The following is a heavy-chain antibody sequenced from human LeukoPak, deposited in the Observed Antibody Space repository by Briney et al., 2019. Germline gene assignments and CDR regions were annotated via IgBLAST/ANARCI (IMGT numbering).Heavy chain of an antibody. D-gene: IGHD3-10*01. V-gene: IGHV3-48*02. CDR3: ARVGGSGSYLIDY. Sequence: GGSLRLSCAASGFTFSSYGMNWVRQAPGKGLEWVSYISSSSTIYYADSVKGRFTISRDNAKNSLYLQMNSLRDEDTAVYYCARVGGSGSYLIDYWGQGTLVTVSS. CDR1: GFTFSSYG. J-gene: IGHJ4*02. CDR2: ISSSSTI.